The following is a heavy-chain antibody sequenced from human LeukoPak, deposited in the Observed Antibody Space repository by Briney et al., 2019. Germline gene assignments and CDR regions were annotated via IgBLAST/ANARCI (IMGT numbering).Heavy chain of an antibody. V-gene: IGHV3-23*01. CDR1: GFTFGSYG. CDR2: ITPNADRT. CDR3: AIMHGYYDGSGYWVQ. D-gene: IGHD3-22*01. Sequence: GGSLRLSCAASGFTFGSYGMSWVRQAPGKGLEWVSFITPNADRTSYADSVEGRPTISRDNPRNTLYMQMNSLRDEDTAVYYCAIMHGYYDGSGYWVQWGQGTLVTVSS. J-gene: IGHJ1*01.